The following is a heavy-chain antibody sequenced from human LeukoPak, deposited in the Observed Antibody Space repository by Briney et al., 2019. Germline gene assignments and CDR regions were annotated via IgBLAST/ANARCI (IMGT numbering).Heavy chain of an antibody. V-gene: IGHV4-39*07. CDR1: GGSISSYY. D-gene: IGHD4-17*01. Sequence: PSETLSLTCTVSGGSISSYYWGWIRQPPGKGLEWIGNMYYSGSPYYNPSLKSRVTISVDTSKNQFSLQLSSVTAADTAVYYCARVRYGDYSYYFDYWGQGTLVTVSS. J-gene: IGHJ4*02. CDR2: MYYSGSP. CDR3: ARVRYGDYSYYFDY.